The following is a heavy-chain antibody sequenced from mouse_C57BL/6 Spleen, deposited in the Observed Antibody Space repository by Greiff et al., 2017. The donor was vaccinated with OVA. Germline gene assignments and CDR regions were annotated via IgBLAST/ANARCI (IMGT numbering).Heavy chain of an antibody. Sequence: QVQLKESGAELVRPGASVKLSCKASGYTFTDYYINWVKQRPGQGLEWIARIYPGSGNTYYNEKFKGKATLTAEKSSSTAYMQLSSLTSEDSAVYFCARYDYDGPWFAYWGQGTLVTVSA. J-gene: IGHJ3*01. CDR3: ARYDYDGPWFAY. D-gene: IGHD2-4*01. V-gene: IGHV1-76*01. CDR1: GYTFTDYY. CDR2: IYPGSGNT.